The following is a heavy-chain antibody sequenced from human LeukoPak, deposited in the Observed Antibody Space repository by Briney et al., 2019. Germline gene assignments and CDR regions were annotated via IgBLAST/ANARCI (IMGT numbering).Heavy chain of an antibody. Sequence: GASVKVSCKASGYSFTGHYMHWVRQAPGQGLEWMGWISAYNGNTNYAQKLQGRVTMTTDTSTSTAYMELRSLRSDDTAVYYCARGYSGSSKIDYWGQGTLVTVSS. D-gene: IGHD1-26*01. J-gene: IGHJ4*02. CDR1: GYSFTGHY. V-gene: IGHV1-18*04. CDR3: ARGYSGSSKIDY. CDR2: ISAYNGNT.